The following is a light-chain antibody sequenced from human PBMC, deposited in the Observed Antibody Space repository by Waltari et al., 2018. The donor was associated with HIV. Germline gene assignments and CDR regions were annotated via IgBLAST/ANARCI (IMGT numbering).Light chain of an antibody. J-gene: IGKJ1*01. CDR2: GIA. Sequence: EIVLTQSPGTLSLSPGERATLSCRASRSVSSNYLAWYQHKPGQAPRLLIYGIASRATGIPDRFSGSGSGTDFTLTISGLELEDFALYYCQQYGGSPRTFGQGTRVEIK. CDR1: RSVSSNY. CDR3: QQYGGSPRT. V-gene: IGKV3-20*01.